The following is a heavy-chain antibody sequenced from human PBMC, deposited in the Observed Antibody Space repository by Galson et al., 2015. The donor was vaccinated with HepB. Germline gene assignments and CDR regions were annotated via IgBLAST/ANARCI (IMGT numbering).Heavy chain of an antibody. Sequence: SLRLSCAASGFTFSSYSMNWVRQAPGKGLEWVSYISSSSSAIYYADSVKGRFTISRDNAKNSLYLQMNSLRAEDTAVYYCARVGYCSGGSCYWAPDYWGQGTLVTVSS. CDR1: GFTFSSYS. V-gene: IGHV3-48*01. J-gene: IGHJ4*02. D-gene: IGHD2-15*01. CDR2: ISSSSSAI. CDR3: ARVGYCSGGSCYWAPDY.